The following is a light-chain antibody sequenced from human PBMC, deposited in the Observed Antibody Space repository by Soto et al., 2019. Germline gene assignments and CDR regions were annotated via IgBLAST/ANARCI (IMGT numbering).Light chain of an antibody. CDR3: RKYDRAPFT. V-gene: IGKV1-27*01. Sequence: DIQMTQSPSSLSAYLGDRVTITCRASQGISNYLAWYQQKPGRVPKLLLFGASTLQSGVPARFSGSGSGTLFTLTINGLLPEDVATYYCRKYDRAPFTFGPGTKVDFK. CDR1: QGISNY. J-gene: IGKJ3*01. CDR2: GAS.